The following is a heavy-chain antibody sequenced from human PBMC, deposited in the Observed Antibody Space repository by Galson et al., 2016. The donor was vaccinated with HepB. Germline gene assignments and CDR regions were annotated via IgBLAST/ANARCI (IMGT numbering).Heavy chain of an antibody. V-gene: IGHV4-4*02. CDR2: IYHTGST. CDR1: GASINSTNW. CDR3: ARDEYSYDSSVRWFDP. J-gene: IGHJ5*02. D-gene: IGHD3-22*01. Sequence: SETLSLTCVVSGASINSTNWWSWVRQSPGKGLEWIGEIYHTGSTNYNPSLESRVTISLDVSNNQFSLRLTSVTAADTALYYCARDEYSYDSSVRWFDPWGQGTLVIVSS.